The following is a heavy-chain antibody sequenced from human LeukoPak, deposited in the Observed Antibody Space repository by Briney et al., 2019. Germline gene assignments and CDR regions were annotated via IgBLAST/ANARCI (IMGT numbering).Heavy chain of an antibody. CDR2: IFHGDSDT. J-gene: IGHJ5*02. Sequence: GEPLKTSGKGSGYSFTGYWIGWVRQLPGKGLEWMGIIFHGDSDTRYSPCVRGHDTISADKSISTAYLQWSSLKASDTAMYYCARHAEYYDFWSGVVPGRAWFGPWGKGALVTVSS. CDR1: GYSFTGYW. D-gene: IGHD3-3*01. CDR3: ARHAEYYDFWSGVVPGRAWFGP. V-gene: IGHV5-51*01.